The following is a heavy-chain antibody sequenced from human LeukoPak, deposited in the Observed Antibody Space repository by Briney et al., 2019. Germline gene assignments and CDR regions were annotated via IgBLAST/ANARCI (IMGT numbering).Heavy chain of an antibody. V-gene: IGHV3-11*05. CDR2: ISTTSSYT. D-gene: IGHD6-13*01. J-gene: IGHJ4*02. CDR1: GFTFSAYY. CDR3: ARGIAAAANYFDY. Sequence: GGSLRLSCAASGFTFSAYYMSWIRQAPGKGLEWVSYISTTSSYTNHADSVKGRLTISRDNAKNSLYLQMNSLRAEDTAVYYCARGIAAAANYFDYWGQGTLVTVSS.